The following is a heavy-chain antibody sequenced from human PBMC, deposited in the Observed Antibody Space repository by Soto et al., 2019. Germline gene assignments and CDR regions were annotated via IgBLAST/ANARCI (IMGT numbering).Heavy chain of an antibody. D-gene: IGHD5-18*01. V-gene: IGHV4-39*01. Sequence: SENPSLTRTVSGGCISSSSYSWGWIRQPPGKGLEWIGSIYYSGSTYYNPSLKSRVTISVDTSKNQFSLKLSSVTAADTAVYYCARHYDTAMADLYYYGMDVWGQGTTVT. J-gene: IGHJ6*02. CDR1: GGCISSSSYS. CDR3: ARHYDTAMADLYYYGMDV. CDR2: IYYSGST.